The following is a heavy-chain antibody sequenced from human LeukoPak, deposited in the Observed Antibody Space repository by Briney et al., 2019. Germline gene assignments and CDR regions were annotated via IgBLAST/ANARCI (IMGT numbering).Heavy chain of an antibody. D-gene: IGHD6-13*01. Sequence: SETLSLTCTVSGGSISSSSYYWDWIRQPPGTGLEWIGSIYYSGSTNYNPSLKSRVTISVDTSKNQFSLKLSSVTAADTAVYYCARDSYSSSWYLPYWGQGTLVTVSS. CDR3: ARDSYSSSWYLPY. CDR1: GGSISSSSYY. CDR2: IYYSGST. V-gene: IGHV4-39*02. J-gene: IGHJ4*02.